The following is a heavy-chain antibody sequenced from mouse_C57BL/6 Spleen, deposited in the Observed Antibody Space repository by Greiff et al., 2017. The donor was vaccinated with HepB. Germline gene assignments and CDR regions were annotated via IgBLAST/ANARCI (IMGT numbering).Heavy chain of an antibody. CDR1: GYTFTSYW. CDR3: ARGREKTYYSNYGYFDV. J-gene: IGHJ1*03. D-gene: IGHD2-5*01. CDR2: IDPSDSYT. V-gene: IGHV1-69*01. Sequence: VQLQQPGAELVMPGASVKLSCKASGYTFTSYWMHWVKQRPGQGLEWIGEIDPSDSYTNYNQKFKGKSTLTVDKSSSTAYMQLSSLTSEDSAVYYCARGREKTYYSNYGYFDVWGTGTTVTVSS.